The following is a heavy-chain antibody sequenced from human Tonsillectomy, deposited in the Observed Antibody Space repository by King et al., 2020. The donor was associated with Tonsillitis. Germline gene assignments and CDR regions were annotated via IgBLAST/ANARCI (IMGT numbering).Heavy chain of an antibody. CDR2: FDPEDGET. Sequence: QLVQSGAEVKKPGASVKVSCKVSGYTLTDLSMHWVRQAPGKGLEWRGGFDPEDGETIYAQKFQGRVTMTEDTSTDTAYMELSSLRSEDTAVYYCATEVPYCSTTSCYFVLDYWGQGTLVTVSS. CDR1: GYTLTDLS. V-gene: IGHV1-24*01. CDR3: ATEVPYCSTTSCYFVLDY. D-gene: IGHD2-2*01. J-gene: IGHJ4*02.